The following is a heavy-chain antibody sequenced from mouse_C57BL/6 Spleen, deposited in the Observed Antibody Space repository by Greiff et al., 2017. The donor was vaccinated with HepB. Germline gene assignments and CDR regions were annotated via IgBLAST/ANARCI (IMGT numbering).Heavy chain of an antibody. CDR1: GYTFTDYY. CDR3: ARSGSSVLDY. D-gene: IGHD1-1*01. CDR2: INPNNGGT. Sequence: VQLQQSGPELVKPGASVKISCKASGYTFTDYYMNWVKQSHGKSLEWIGDINPNNGGTSYNQKFKGKATLTVDKSSSTAYMELRSLTSEDSAVYYCARSGSSVLDYWGQGTTLTVSS. J-gene: IGHJ2*01. V-gene: IGHV1-26*01.